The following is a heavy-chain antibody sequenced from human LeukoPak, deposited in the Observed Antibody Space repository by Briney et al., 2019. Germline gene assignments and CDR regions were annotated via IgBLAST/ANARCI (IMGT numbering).Heavy chain of an antibody. CDR2: IYYSGST. D-gene: IGHD6-19*01. J-gene: IGHJ1*01. Sequence: SETLSLTCTVSGGSISSSSYYWGWIRQPPGKGLEWIGSIYYSGSTYYNPSLKSRVTISVDTSKNQFSLKLSSVTAADTAVYYCARGVWAQWLAFGYFQHWGQGTLVTVSS. CDR1: GGSISSSSYY. V-gene: IGHV4-39*01. CDR3: ARGVWAQWLAFGYFQH.